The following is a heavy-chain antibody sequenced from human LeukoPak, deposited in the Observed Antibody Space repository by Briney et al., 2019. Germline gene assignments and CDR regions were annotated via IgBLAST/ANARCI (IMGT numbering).Heavy chain of an antibody. CDR2: MNPDNSNT. Sequence: ASVKVSCKASGYTFTSYDINWVRHATGQGLEWMGWMNPDNSNTSYAQKFQGRVSMTKSTSTGTAYMELRSLRSEDTAVYYCARAKVLERITMVRGHLGFGYWGQGTLVTVSS. J-gene: IGHJ4*02. CDR1: GYTFTSYD. V-gene: IGHV1-8*01. D-gene: IGHD3-10*01. CDR3: ARAKVLERITMVRGHLGFGY.